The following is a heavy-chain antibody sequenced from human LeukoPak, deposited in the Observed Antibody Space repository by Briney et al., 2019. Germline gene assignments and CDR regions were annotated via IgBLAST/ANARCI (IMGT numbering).Heavy chain of an antibody. CDR2: IYYSGST. D-gene: IGHD4-4*01. J-gene: IGHJ4*02. CDR3: ARDVTHGYFDY. CDR1: GGSISSYY. Sequence: PSETLSLTCTVSGGSISSYYWSWIRQPPGKGLEWIGYIYYSGSTYYNPSLKSRVTISVDTSKNQFSLKLSSVTAADTAVYYCARDVTHGYFDYWGQGTLVTVSS. V-gene: IGHV4-59*12.